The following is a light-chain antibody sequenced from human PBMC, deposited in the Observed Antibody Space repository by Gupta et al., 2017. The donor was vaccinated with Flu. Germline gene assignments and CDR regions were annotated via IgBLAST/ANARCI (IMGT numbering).Light chain of an antibody. CDR1: SSDVGSYNL. CDR2: EGS. Sequence: QSALTQPASVSGSPGQSITISCTGTSSDVGSYNLVSWYQQYPGKAPKLLIYEGSERPSGISNRFSGSKSGNTASLTISGLQAEDEAEYYCCSYAGRSTVVFGGGTKVTVL. V-gene: IGLV2-23*01. CDR3: CSYAGRSTVV. J-gene: IGLJ2*01.